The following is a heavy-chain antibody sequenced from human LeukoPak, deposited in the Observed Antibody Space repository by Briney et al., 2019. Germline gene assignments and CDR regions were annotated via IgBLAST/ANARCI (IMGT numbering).Heavy chain of an antibody. CDR2: IIPIFGTA. D-gene: IGHD3-10*01. J-gene: IGHJ4*02. V-gene: IGHV1-69*13. CDR1: GGTFSSYA. Sequence: SVKVSCKASGGTFSSYAISWVRQAPGQGLEWMGGIIPIFGTANYAQKFQGRVTITADESTSTAYMELSSLRSEDTAVYYCVRSYGSGSYYSYWGQGTLVTVSS. CDR3: VRSYGSGSYYSY.